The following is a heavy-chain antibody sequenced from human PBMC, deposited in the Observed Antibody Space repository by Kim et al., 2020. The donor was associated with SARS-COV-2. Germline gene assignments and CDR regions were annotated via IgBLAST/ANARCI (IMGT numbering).Heavy chain of an antibody. CDR3: ARDPYGDYYFDY. V-gene: IGHV1-69*01. D-gene: IGHD4-17*01. Sequence: NYARKFQGRVTITADESKSTAYMGLSSLRSEDTAVYYCARDPYGDYYFDYWGQGTLVTVSS. J-gene: IGHJ4*02.